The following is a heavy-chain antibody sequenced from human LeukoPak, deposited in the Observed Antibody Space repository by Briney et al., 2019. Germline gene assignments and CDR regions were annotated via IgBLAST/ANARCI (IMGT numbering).Heavy chain of an antibody. CDR2: IGTAGDT. V-gene: IGHV3-13*01. J-gene: IGHJ4*02. Sequence: PGGSLRPSCAASGFTFSSYDMHWVRQTTGKGLEWVSAIGTAGDTYYPGSVKGRFTISRENAKNSLYLEMNSLRAGDTAVYYCAREAAGHFDYWGQGTLVTVSS. D-gene: IGHD6-13*01. CDR1: GFTFSSYD. CDR3: AREAAGHFDY.